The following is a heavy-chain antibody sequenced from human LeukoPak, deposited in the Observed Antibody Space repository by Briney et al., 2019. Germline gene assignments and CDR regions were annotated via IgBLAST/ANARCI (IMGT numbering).Heavy chain of an antibody. CDR2: ISYDGNNK. V-gene: IGHV3-30-3*01. Sequence: AGGSLRLSCAASGFTFSSYAMHWVRQAPGKGLEWVAAISYDGNNKHYADSVKGRFTISRDNSRNTVFLQMNRLRTEDTAVYYCAKEGIAVAGTGDDYWGQGTLVTVSS. CDR1: GFTFSSYA. J-gene: IGHJ4*02. D-gene: IGHD6-19*01. CDR3: AKEGIAVAGTGDDY.